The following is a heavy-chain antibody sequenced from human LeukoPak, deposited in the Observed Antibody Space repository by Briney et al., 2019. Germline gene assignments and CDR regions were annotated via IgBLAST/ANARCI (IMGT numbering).Heavy chain of an antibody. CDR2: ISGSGGST. CDR3: AKDQGPLPGAFDI. CDR1: GFTFSSYA. Sequence: GESLRLSCAASGFTFSSYAMSWVRQAPGKGLEWVSAISGSGGSTYYADSVKGRFTISRDNSKNTLYLQMNSLRAEDTAVYYCAKDQGPLPGAFDIWGQGTMVTVSS. J-gene: IGHJ3*02. V-gene: IGHV3-23*01.